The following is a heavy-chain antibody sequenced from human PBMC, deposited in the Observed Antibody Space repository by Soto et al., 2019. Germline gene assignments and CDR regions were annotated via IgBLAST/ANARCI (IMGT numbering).Heavy chain of an antibody. V-gene: IGHV3-74*01. Sequence: EVQLVESGGGLVQPGGSLRLSCAASGFTLSSYWMHWVRQAPGKGLVWVSRISREGSSTAYADSVKGRFTISRDNAKNTLNLQMNSLRAADTAVYYCTRGQAGPYGMDVWGQGTTVTVSS. CDR2: ISREGSST. CDR3: TRGQAGPYGMDV. CDR1: GFTLSSYW. J-gene: IGHJ6*02.